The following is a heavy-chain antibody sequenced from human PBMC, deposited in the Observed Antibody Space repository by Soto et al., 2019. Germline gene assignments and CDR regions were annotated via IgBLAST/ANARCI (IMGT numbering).Heavy chain of an antibody. CDR1: GFTFSSYA. CDR2: ISYDGSNK. Sequence: GGSLRLSCAASGFTFSSYAMHWVRQAPGKGLEWVAVISYDGSNKYYADSVKGRFTISRDNSKNTLYLQMNSLRAEDTAVYYCARDCYDFWSGYYIYYYYGMDVWGQGTTVTVSS. J-gene: IGHJ6*02. V-gene: IGHV3-30-3*01. CDR3: ARDCYDFWSGYYIYYYYGMDV. D-gene: IGHD3-3*01.